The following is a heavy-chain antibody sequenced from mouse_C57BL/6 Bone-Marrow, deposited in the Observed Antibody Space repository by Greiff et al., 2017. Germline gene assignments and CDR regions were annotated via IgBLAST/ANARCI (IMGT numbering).Heavy chain of an antibody. CDR1: GFNIKDDY. CDR2: IDPENGDT. J-gene: IGHJ2*01. D-gene: IGHD2-5*01. V-gene: IGHV14-4*01. Sequence: VQLQQSGAELVRPGASVKLSCTASGFNIKDDYMHWVKQRPEQGLEWIGWIDPENGDTEYASKFQGKATITADTPSNTAYLQLSSLTSEDTAVYNSAFYSNYSFVYWGQGTTLTVSS. CDR3: AFYSNYSFVY.